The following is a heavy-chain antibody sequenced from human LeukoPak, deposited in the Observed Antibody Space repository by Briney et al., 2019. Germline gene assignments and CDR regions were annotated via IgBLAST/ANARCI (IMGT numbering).Heavy chain of an antibody. J-gene: IGHJ3*02. CDR2: INTDTGNP. Sequence: ASVKVSCKASGYTFTTYAMNWVRQAPGQGLEWMGWINTDTGNPTYAQGFTGRFVFSLDTSVSTAYLQISSLKAEDTAVYYCARDIDYPYYGSGSPRPDAFDIWGQGTMVTVSS. CDR3: ARDIDYPYYGSGSPRPDAFDI. CDR1: GYTFTTYA. V-gene: IGHV7-4-1*02. D-gene: IGHD3-10*01.